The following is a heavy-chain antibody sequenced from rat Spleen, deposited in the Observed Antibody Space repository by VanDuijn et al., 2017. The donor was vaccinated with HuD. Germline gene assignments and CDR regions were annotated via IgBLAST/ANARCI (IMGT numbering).Heavy chain of an antibody. D-gene: IGHD1-6*01. CDR1: GFTFSDYA. V-gene: IGHV5-17*01. Sequence: EVQLVESGGGLVQPGRSLKLSCAASGFTFSDYAMAWVRQAPKKGLEWVATIIYDGSSTYYRDSVKGRFTISRDNAKSTLYLQMDSLRSEETATYYCASLMYTPDYLGVMDVWGQGASVTVSS. CDR2: IIYDGSST. J-gene: IGHJ4*01. CDR3: ASLMYTPDYLGVMDV.